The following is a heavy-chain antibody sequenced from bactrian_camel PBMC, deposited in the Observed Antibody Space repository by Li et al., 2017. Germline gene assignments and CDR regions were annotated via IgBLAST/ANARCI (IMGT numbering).Heavy chain of an antibody. CDR2: IDTGHGRT. J-gene: IGHJ4*01. CDR1: LGDYSRNC. Sequence: WSLGLSCVVRLGDYSRNCVGWFRQAPGKERERVAVIDTGHGRTYYADSVKGRFTFSRDNAENTVYLQMNSLKPEDTAVYYCAAGDQLLHSENWCPRNLHWYKYWGQGTQVTVS. CDR3: AAGDQLLHSENWCPRNLHWYKY. D-gene: IGHD7*01. V-gene: IGHV3S1*01.